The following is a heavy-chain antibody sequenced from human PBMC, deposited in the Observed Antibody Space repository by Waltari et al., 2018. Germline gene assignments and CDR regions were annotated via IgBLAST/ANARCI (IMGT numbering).Heavy chain of an antibody. V-gene: IGHV1-3*01. CDR3: XXXXSSAWFFDS. J-gene: IGHJ4*02. CDR2: IKPGTGHQ. Sequence: QVQLVQSGAEVKKPGASVKVSCKTSGYTFTNYAMHWVRQAPGQRLQWMGWIKPGTGHQEYPQRFXXXXXXXXXXXXXXXXXXXXXXXXXXXXXXXXXXXXSSAWFFDSWGQGTLVTVSS. D-gene: IGHD6-19*01. CDR1: GYTFTNYA.